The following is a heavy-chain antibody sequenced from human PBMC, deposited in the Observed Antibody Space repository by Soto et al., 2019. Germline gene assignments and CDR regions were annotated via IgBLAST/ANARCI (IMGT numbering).Heavy chain of an antibody. D-gene: IGHD2-15*01. CDR1: GFTFSNYS. Sequence: EVQLVESGGGLVQPGGSLRLSCAASGFTFSNYSMNWVRQAPGKGLEWISYISKSSSTIYNADSLKGRFTISRDNAKNSLYLQMNSLRDEDTAVYYCARGGGEAASLLDGMDVWGQGTTVTVSS. CDR2: ISKSSSTI. J-gene: IGHJ6*02. V-gene: IGHV3-48*02. CDR3: ARGGGEAASLLDGMDV.